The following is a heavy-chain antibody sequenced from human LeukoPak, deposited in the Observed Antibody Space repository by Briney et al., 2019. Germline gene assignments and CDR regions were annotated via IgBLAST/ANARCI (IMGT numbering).Heavy chain of an antibody. D-gene: IGHD6-13*01. CDR2: ITGYGAT. CDR1: GFTFSNFA. V-gene: IGHV3-23*01. J-gene: IGHJ5*02. Sequence: QFGGSLRLSCAASGFTFSNFAMMWVRQAPGPGLQWVSTITGYGATFYADSVRGRFTIFRDTSMNTLFLQMNSLGAEDTAVYYCAKGAAAGKVDWFDPWGQGTLVTVST. CDR3: AKGAAAGKVDWFDP.